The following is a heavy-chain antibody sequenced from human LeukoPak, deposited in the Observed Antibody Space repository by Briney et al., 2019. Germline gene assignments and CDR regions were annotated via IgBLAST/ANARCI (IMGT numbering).Heavy chain of an antibody. CDR2: INHSGST. CDR1: GGSFSGYY. CDR3: ARGPPNWGMVGY. Sequence: SETLSLTCAVYGGSFSGYYWSWIRQPPGKGLEWIGEINHSGSTNYNPSLKSRVTISVGTSKNQFSLKLSSVTAADTAVYYCARGPPNWGMVGYWGQGTLVTVSS. J-gene: IGHJ4*02. D-gene: IGHD7-27*01. V-gene: IGHV4-34*01.